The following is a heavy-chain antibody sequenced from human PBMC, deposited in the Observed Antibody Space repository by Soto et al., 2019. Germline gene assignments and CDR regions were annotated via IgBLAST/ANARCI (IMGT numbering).Heavy chain of an antibody. Sequence: EVQLVESGGGLVKPGGSLRLSCAASGFTFSSYSMNWVRQAPGKGLEWVSSISSSSSYIYYADSVKGRFTISRDNAKNSLYLQMNSLRAEDTAVYYCARDRGSGWEFDYGGQGTLVTVSS. V-gene: IGHV3-21*01. CDR2: ISSSSSYI. D-gene: IGHD6-19*01. CDR1: GFTFSSYS. J-gene: IGHJ4*02. CDR3: ARDRGSGWEFDY.